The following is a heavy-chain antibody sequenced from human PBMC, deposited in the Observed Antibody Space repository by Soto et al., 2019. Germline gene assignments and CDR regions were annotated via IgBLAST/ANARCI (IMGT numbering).Heavy chain of an antibody. Sequence: ASVKVSCKSSGYTFTNYDFNWVRQAAGQGLEWMGWMNPSSGNTGYSQKFQGRVTMTRDISTSTAYMDLTSLTSEDTAVYYCARSKPSASFFDSWGRGTQVNVSS. D-gene: IGHD3-16*02. CDR3: ARSKPSASFFDS. V-gene: IGHV1-8*01. J-gene: IGHJ4*02. CDR1: GYTFTNYD. CDR2: MNPSSGNT.